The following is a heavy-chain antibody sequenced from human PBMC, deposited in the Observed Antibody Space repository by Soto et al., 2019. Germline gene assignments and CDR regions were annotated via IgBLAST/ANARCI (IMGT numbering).Heavy chain of an antibody. D-gene: IGHD1-1*01. Sequence: LQLQEXXPGXXXXXXXXSLTCTVSGGSISNSDYFWAWMRQPPGKGLEWVGTISHTGSPRYNPSLKSRVTISVDTSKNQFSLRLPSVTAADTAVFYCASQLESTTYFDYWGRRTLVTVSS. CDR2: ISHTGSP. J-gene: IGHJ4*02. V-gene: IGHV4-39*01. CDR3: ASQLESTTYFDY. CDR1: GGSISNSDYF.